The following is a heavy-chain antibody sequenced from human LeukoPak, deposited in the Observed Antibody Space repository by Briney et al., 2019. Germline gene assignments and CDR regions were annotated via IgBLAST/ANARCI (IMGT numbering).Heavy chain of an antibody. CDR1: GFTFSSSD. Sequence: GGSLRLSCAASGFTFSSSDMSWVRQAPGKGLEWVSTISNSGSNTYYADSVKGRFTISRDKSKYTLYLHMNSLRADDTAIYYCAKLIVASGTDNWGQGTLVTVSS. V-gene: IGHV3-23*01. CDR2: ISNSGSNT. CDR3: AKLIVASGTDN. J-gene: IGHJ4*02. D-gene: IGHD1-26*01.